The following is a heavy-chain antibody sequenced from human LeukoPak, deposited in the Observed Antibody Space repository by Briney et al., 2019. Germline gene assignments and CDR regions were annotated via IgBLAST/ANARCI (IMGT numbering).Heavy chain of an antibody. CDR2: IDPSDSYT. V-gene: IGHV5-10-1*01. CDR3: ARRGSGTYYGWLGR. D-gene: IGHD3-10*01. Sequence: GESLKISRQGSGYNFTSYYITWVRQMPGKGLEWMGRIDPSDSYTNYNPSFQGHVTMSVDKSIRTAYLQWTSLEDSDIAIYYCARRGSGTYYGWLGRWGQGTLVTVSS. CDR1: GYNFTSYY. J-gene: IGHJ5*02.